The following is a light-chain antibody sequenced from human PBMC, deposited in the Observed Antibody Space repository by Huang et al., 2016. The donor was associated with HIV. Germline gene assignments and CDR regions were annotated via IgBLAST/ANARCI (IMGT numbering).Light chain of an antibody. CDR1: QTISKS. CDR2: TAS. Sequence: DIQMTQSPPSLSASVGDRVTFTCRANQTISKSLNWYHQKPGRAPKLLIYTASTLESGVPSRFSGSGSGSRFTLNITNLQPEDVATYYCQQSFSVPRTFG. V-gene: IGKV1-39*01. J-gene: IGKJ1*01. CDR3: QQSFSVPRT.